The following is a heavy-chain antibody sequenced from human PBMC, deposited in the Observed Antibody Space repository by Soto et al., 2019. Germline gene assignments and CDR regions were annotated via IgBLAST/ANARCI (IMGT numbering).Heavy chain of an antibody. V-gene: IGHV3-21*01. Sequence: VGSLRLFCAASGFTFSSYSMNWVRQAPGKGLEWVSSISSSSSYIYYADSVKGRFTISRDNAKNSLYLQMNSLRAEDTAVYYCARNCGGDCYDSDAFDIWGQGTMVTVSS. CDR2: ISSSSSYI. CDR3: ARNCGGDCYDSDAFDI. J-gene: IGHJ3*02. CDR1: GFTFSSYS. D-gene: IGHD2-21*02.